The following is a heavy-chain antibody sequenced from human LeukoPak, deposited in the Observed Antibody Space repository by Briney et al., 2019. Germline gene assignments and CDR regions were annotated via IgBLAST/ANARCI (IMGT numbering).Heavy chain of an antibody. CDR2: TYYRSKWYN. D-gene: IGHD6-19*01. CDR3: ARGGSGITVSLFAY. V-gene: IGHV6-1*01. Sequence: SQTLSLTCAISGDSVSSNSAAWNWIRQSPSRGLEWLGRTYYRSKWYNDYAVSVKSRMTINPDTSKNQFSLQLYSVTPEDTAVYYCARGGSGITVSLFAYWGQGTLVTVSS. CDR1: GDSVSSNSAA. J-gene: IGHJ4*02.